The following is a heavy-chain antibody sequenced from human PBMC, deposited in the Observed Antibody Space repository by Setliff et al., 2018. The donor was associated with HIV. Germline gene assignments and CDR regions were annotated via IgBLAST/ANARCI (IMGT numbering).Heavy chain of an antibody. V-gene: IGHV1-8*02. Sequence: ASVKVSCKASGYNFTDYDINWVRQATGQGLEWMGWMNPNNGNTGYAEKFQGRVTMARDTSTSTAYMELSSLRSEDTAVYYCARSSGQQLVLYAFDIWGQGTMVTVSS. CDR3: ARSSGQQLVLYAFDI. D-gene: IGHD6-13*01. J-gene: IGHJ3*02. CDR1: GYNFTDYD. CDR2: MNPNNGNT.